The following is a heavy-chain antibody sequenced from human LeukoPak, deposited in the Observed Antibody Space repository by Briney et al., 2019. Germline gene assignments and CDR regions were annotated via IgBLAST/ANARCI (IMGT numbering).Heavy chain of an antibody. CDR1: GFIFSNYA. V-gene: IGHV3-23*01. CDR3: AKEHMAAAVYYFDY. CDR2: ISGSGGAT. D-gene: IGHD6-13*01. J-gene: IGHJ4*02. Sequence: PGGSLRLSCAASGFIFSNYAMTWVRQAPGKGLEWLSGISGSGGATYYADSVKGQFTISRDNSKNTLYLQINSLGADDTAIYYCAKEHMAAAVYYFDYWGQGTLVTVSS.